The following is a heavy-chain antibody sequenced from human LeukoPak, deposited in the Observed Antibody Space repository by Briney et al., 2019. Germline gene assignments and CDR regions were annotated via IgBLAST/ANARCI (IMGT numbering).Heavy chain of an antibody. CDR3: ASRYSSSWYYYYYYIDV. D-gene: IGHD6-13*01. J-gene: IGHJ6*03. CDR2: IKQDGSEK. CDR1: GFTFSFYW. Sequence: GGSLRLSCAASGFTFSFYWMSWVRQAPGKGLEWVANIKQDGSEKYYVDSVKGRFTISRDNAKNSLYLQMNSLRAEDTAVYYCASRYSSSWYYYYYYIDVWGKGTTVTVSS. V-gene: IGHV3-7*01.